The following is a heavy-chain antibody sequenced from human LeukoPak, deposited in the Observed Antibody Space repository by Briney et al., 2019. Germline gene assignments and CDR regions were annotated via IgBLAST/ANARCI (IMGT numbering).Heavy chain of an antibody. J-gene: IGHJ1*01. D-gene: IGHD6-13*01. V-gene: IGHV3-7*01. Sequence: PGGSLRLSCSASGFTFSRFWMSWVRQVPGKGLEWVANTNQDGSEKYHVDSVKGRFSVSRDNAKESLYLEMNNLRTDDTALYYCGVGIAPAAWGQGTLVTVSS. CDR2: TNQDGSEK. CDR1: GFTFSRFW. CDR3: GVGIAPAA.